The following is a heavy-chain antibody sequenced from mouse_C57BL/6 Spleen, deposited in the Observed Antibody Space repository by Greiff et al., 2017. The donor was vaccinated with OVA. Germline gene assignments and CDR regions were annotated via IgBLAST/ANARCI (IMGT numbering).Heavy chain of an antibody. J-gene: IGHJ4*01. CDR1: GYTFTSYW. D-gene: IGHD2-1*01. Sequence: QVQLQQSGAELVMPGASVKLSCKASGYTFTSYWMHWVKQRPGQGLEWIGEIDPSDSYTNYNQKFKGKSTLTVDKSSSTAYMQLSSLTSEDSAVYYCARYYGNYGAMDYWGQGTSVTVAS. CDR2: IDPSDSYT. V-gene: IGHV1-69*01. CDR3: ARYYGNYGAMDY.